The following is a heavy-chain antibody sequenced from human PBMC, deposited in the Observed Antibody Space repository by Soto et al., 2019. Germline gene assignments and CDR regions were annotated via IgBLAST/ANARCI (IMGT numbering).Heavy chain of an antibody. V-gene: IGHV1-69*09. Sequence: QVVLLQSGTEVXRPGXXXXXXCKASGVPFNSXGFAWVRQAPGRGLEWVGRINPASQLRNYEQSLQGRVTITADTSTTTAYMELSGLTSEDTAVYYCARMKLARLDHWGQGTLVTVSS. CDR3: ARMKLARLDH. J-gene: IGHJ4*02. CDR2: INPASQLR. CDR1: GVPFNSXG.